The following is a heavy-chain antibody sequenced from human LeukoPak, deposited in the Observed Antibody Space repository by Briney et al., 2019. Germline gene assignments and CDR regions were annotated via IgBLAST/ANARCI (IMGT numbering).Heavy chain of an antibody. CDR1: GGSFSGYY. J-gene: IGHJ4*02. CDR2: INHSGST. V-gene: IGHV4-34*01. Sequence: PSEALSLTCAVYGGSFSGYYWSWIRQPPGKGLEWIGEINHSGSTNYNPSLKSRDTISVDTSKNQFSLKLSSVTAADTAVYYCARGKARGYSYGLYYWGQGTLVTVSS. CDR3: ARGKARGYSYGLYY. D-gene: IGHD5-18*01.